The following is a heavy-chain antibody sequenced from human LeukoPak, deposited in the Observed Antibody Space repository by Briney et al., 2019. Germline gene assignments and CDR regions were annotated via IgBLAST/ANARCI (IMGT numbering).Heavy chain of an antibody. Sequence: GGSLRLSCAASGFTFSSYAMSWVRQAPGKGLEWVAVISYDGSNKYYADSVKGRFTISRDNSKNTLYLQMNSLRAEDTAVYYCARDQPGTRRGYSYGNTNYYYYYGMDVWGQGTTVTVSS. CDR3: ARDQPGTRRGYSYGNTNYYYYYGMDV. CDR2: ISYDGSNK. CDR1: GFTFSSYA. V-gene: IGHV3-30*03. D-gene: IGHD5-18*01. J-gene: IGHJ6*02.